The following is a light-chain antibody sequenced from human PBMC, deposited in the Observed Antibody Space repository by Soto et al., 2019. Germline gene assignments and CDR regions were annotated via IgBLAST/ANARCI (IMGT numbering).Light chain of an antibody. J-gene: IGKJ5*01. Sequence: DIVMTQSPLSLSVTPGEPASISCRSSQSLLFSDGYNYFDWYLQKPGQSPQLLIYFGSNRASGVTDRFSGSGSGTDFTRKIIRLDAEDVEVDSWRQVLQSTNRFGQGTRLDIK. CDR1: QSLLFSDGYNY. CDR3: RQVLQSTNR. CDR2: FGS. V-gene: IGKV2-28*01.